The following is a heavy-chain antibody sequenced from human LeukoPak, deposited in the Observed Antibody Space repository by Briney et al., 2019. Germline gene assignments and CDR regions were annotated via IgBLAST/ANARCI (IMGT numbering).Heavy chain of an antibody. V-gene: IGHV6-1*01. CDR3: ALARSEYHYGMDV. CDR2: TYYRSKWYN. CDR1: GDSVSSISVA. Sequence: KPSQTLSLTCAISGDSVSSISVAWNWIRQSPSRGLEWLGRTYYRSKWYNEYAVSVKGRINIDPDPSKNQFSLQLNSVTPEDTAVYYCALARSEYHYGMDVWGQGATVTVSS. J-gene: IGHJ6*02.